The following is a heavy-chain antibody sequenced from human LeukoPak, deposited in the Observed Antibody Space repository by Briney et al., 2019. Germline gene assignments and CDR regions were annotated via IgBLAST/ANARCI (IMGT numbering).Heavy chain of an antibody. V-gene: IGHV3-48*03. CDR2: ISSSGSTI. J-gene: IGHJ4*02. CDR3: ASGYSSRGGIDY. CDR1: GFTFSSYE. Sequence: GGSLRLSCAASGFTFSSYEMNWVRQAPGKGLEWVSYISSSGSTIYYADSVKGRFTISRDNAKNSLYLQMNSLRAEDTAVYHCASGYSSRGGIDYWGQGTLVTVSS. D-gene: IGHD6-13*01.